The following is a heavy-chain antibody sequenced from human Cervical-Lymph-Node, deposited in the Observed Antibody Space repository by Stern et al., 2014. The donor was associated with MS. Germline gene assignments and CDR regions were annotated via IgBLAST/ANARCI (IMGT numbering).Heavy chain of an antibody. V-gene: IGHV1-8*01. CDR1: GYTFINYD. CDR3: VRGGFSYGYGLDA. CDR2: MNPNNANT. J-gene: IGHJ6*02. D-gene: IGHD5-18*01. Sequence: QVQLVQSGSQVRKPGASVKVSCQASGYTFINYDIFWVRQATEQGLEWMGWMNPNNANTGHAQKFQGRVTMTRNTSISTAYMELSSLRSDDTAVYYCVRGGFSYGYGLDAWGQGTAVIVSS.